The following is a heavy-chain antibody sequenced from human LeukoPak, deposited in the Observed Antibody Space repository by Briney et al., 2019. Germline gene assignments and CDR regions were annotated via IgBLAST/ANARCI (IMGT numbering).Heavy chain of an antibody. CDR2: IYYSGST. CDR3: ARHLNNCGDDCYIFDY. V-gene: IGHV4-59*08. D-gene: IGHD2-21*01. J-gene: IGHJ4*02. CDR1: GGSMSGNY. Sequence: SSETLSLTCTVSGGSMSGNYWGWIRQPPGKGLEWMGYIYYSGSTNYNPSLKSRVTISVDTSKNQFSLRVSSVTAADTAVYYCARHLNNCGDDCYIFDYWGQGTLVTVSS.